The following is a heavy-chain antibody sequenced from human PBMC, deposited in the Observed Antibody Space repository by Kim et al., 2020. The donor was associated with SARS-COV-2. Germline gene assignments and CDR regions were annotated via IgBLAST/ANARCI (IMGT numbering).Heavy chain of an antibody. CDR3: TTVSMR. J-gene: IGHJ1*01. Sequence: GGSLRLSCTVSGFTFSNSWINWVRQAPGKGLEWVARIKSKGDGGTADLSAHVRGSFAISRVDSITSVYLQMNSLKTDDSSVYYYTTVSMRWGQCALVTV. CDR1: GFTFSNSW. V-gene: IGHV3-15*01. CDR2: IKSKGDGGTA. D-gene: IGHD2-2*01.